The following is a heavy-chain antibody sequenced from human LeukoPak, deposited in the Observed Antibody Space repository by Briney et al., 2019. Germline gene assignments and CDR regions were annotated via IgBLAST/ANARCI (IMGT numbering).Heavy chain of an antibody. CDR1: GYTFTNYY. J-gene: IGHJ4*02. CDR2: INPSGGST. CDR3: ARDSVPYCSGGSCYWLDY. D-gene: IGHD2-15*01. V-gene: IGHV1-46*01. Sequence: ASVKVSCKASGYTFTNYYIHWVRQAPGQGLEWMGIINPSGGSTSYAQKFQGRVTMTRDTSTSTVYMELSSLRSDDTAVYYCARDSVPYCSGGSCYWLDYWGQGTLVTVSS.